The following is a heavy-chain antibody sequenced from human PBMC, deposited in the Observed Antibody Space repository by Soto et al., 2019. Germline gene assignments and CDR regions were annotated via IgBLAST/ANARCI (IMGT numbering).Heavy chain of an antibody. Sequence: GGSLRLSCAASGFTFSSYAMSWVRQAPGKGLEWVSAISGSGGSTYYADSVKCRFTMSRDNSKNTLYLQMNSLRAEDTAVYYCAKALKRITIFGVASKSTYYFDYWGQGTLVTVS. J-gene: IGHJ4*02. CDR1: GFTFSSYA. CDR3: AKALKRITIFGVASKSTYYFDY. CDR2: ISGSGGST. V-gene: IGHV3-23*01. D-gene: IGHD3-3*01.